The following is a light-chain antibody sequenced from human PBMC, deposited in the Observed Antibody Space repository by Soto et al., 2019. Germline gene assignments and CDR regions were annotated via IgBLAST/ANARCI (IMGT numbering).Light chain of an antibody. V-gene: IGKV1-5*01. CDR3: QQYNTYSST. Sequence: DIQMTQSPSTLSASVGDRVTITCRASQSISSRLAWYQQKPGKAPKLLIYDASSLESGDPSRFSGSGSETEFTLAITSPQPDDFATYYCQQYNTYSSTFGQGTKLEIK. CDR1: QSISSR. J-gene: IGKJ2*01. CDR2: DAS.